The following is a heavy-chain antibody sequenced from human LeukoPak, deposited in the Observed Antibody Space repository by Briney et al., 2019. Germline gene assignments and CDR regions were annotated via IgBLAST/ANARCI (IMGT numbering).Heavy chain of an antibody. CDR2: IDNDGGST. Sequence: PGRSLRLSCAASGFTFHSYWMHWVRQAPGKGLVWVSRIDNDGGSTTYADSVKGRFTISRDNAKNALYLQMNSVRAEDTAVCYCARSSFPYYFDYWGQGTLVTVSS. D-gene: IGHD3-16*01. CDR1: GFTFHSYW. CDR3: ARSSFPYYFDY. V-gene: IGHV3-74*01. J-gene: IGHJ4*02.